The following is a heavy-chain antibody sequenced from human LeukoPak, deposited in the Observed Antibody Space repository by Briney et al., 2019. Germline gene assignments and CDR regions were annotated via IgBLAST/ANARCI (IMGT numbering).Heavy chain of an antibody. CDR2: IYQSGST. V-gene: IGHV4-38-2*02. Sequence: SETLSLTCTVSGYSIRSGYYWGWIRQPPGKGLEWIGCIYQSGSTYYNPSLKSRVTISVDTSKNHFSLKLSSVTAADTAVYYCARVGYYDSSGYFDYWGQGTLVTVSS. CDR1: GYSIRSGYY. J-gene: IGHJ4*02. D-gene: IGHD3-22*01. CDR3: ARVGYYDSSGYFDY.